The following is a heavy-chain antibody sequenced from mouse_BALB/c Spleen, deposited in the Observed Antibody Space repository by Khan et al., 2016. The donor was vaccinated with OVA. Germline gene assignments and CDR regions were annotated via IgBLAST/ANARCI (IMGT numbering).Heavy chain of an antibody. CDR2: IWSVGST. D-gene: IGHD2-4*01. CDR1: GFSLTSYG. Sequence: QVQLKQSGPGLVQPSQSLSITCTVSGFSLTSYGVHWVRQSPGKGLEWLGVIWSVGSTDYYAAFISRLNTSKDNSKSQAFFKMNSLQANDTAIYYCARNYDYDEGLTYWGQGTLVTVSA. J-gene: IGHJ3*01. V-gene: IGHV2-2*02. CDR3: ARNYDYDEGLTY.